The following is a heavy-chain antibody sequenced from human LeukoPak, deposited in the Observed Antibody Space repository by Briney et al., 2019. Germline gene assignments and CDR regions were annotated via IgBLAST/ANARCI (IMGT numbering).Heavy chain of an antibody. D-gene: IGHD5-18*01. J-gene: IGHJ4*02. Sequence: GESLQISCQGSGYSFTSYWIGWVRQMPGKGLEWMGIIYPGDSDTRYSPSFQGQVTISADKSISTAYLRWSSLKASDTAMYYCARSDTAMVKDYWGQGTLVTVSS. V-gene: IGHV5-51*01. CDR2: IYPGDSDT. CDR1: GYSFTSYW. CDR3: ARSDTAMVKDY.